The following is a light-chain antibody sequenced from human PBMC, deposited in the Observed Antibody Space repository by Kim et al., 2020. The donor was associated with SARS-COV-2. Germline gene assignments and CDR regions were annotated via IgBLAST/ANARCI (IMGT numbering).Light chain of an antibody. CDR2: GAS. CDR3: QQYNDWPLT. Sequence: VSPGERVSLSCRASQSVRSNLALYQQKAGQVPRLLIYGASTRATDIPARFSGSGSGTEFALTISSLQSEDFAVYYCQQYNDWPLTFGGGTKVDIK. V-gene: IGKV3-15*01. CDR1: QSVRSN. J-gene: IGKJ4*01.